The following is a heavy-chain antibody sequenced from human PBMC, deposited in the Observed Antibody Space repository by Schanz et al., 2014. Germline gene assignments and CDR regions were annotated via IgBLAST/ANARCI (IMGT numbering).Heavy chain of an antibody. J-gene: IGHJ4*02. Sequence: VQLVESGGDLVQPGGSLRLSCSASGFTFSTFAMHWVRQAPGKGLEYISAISNNGDSTYYADSVKGRFTISRDNSKNTVYIQMNSLRAEDTAVYYCARGGPAYYFDDWGQGTLVTVSS. CDR1: GFTFSTFA. V-gene: IGHV3-64*04. CDR3: ARGGPAYYFDD. CDR2: ISNNGDST.